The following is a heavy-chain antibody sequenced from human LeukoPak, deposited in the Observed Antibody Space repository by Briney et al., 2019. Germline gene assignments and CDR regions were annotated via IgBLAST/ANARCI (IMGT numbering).Heavy chain of an antibody. V-gene: IGHV1-69*13. CDR3: AREMYCSGGSCYNFDY. CDR2: IIPIFGTA. Sequence: ASVTVSCTASGGIFSSYAISWVRQAPGQGLEWMGGIIPIFGTANYAQKFQGRVTITADESTSTAYMELSSLRSDDTAVYYCAREMYCSGGSCYNFDYWGQGTLVTVSS. D-gene: IGHD2-15*01. CDR1: GGIFSSYA. J-gene: IGHJ4*02.